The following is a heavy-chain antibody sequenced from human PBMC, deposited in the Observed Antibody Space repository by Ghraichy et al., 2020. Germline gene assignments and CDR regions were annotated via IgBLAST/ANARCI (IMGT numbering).Heavy chain of an antibody. D-gene: IGHD3-16*01. CDR3: AKDGGSSGYNWFDP. CDR2: ISGSGGST. V-gene: IGHV3-23*01. CDR1: GFTFSSYA. J-gene: IGHJ5*02. Sequence: GGSLRLSCAASGFTFSSYAMSWVRQAPGKGLEWVSSISGSGGSTYYADSVKGRFTISRDNSKNTLYLQMNSLRAEDTALYYCAKDGGSSGYNWFDPWGQGTLVTVSS.